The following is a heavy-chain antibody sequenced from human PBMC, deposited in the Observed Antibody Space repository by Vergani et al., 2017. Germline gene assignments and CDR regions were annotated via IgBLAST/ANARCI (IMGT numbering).Heavy chain of an antibody. CDR3: ASNYGFGELPSPYYFDY. D-gene: IGHD3-10*01. CDR2: IYYSGST. CDR1: GGSISSYY. J-gene: IGHJ4*02. V-gene: IGHV4-59*01. Sequence: QVQLQESGPGLVKPSETLSLTCTVSGGSISSYYWSWIRQPPGKGLEWIGYIYYSGSTNYNPSLKSRVTISVDTSKNQFSLKLSSVTAADTAVYYCASNYGFGELPSPYYFDYWGQGTLVTVSS.